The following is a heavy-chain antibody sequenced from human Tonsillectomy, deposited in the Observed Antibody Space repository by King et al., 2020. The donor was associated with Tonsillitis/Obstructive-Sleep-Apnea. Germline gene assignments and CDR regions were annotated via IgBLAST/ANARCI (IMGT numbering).Heavy chain of an antibody. J-gene: IGHJ6*02. Sequence: VQLVESGGGLVKPGGSLRLSCAASGFTFSNAWMNWVRQAPGKGLEWVGRIKSKTDGGTTDYAAPVKGGFTISRDDSKNTLYLQMNSLKTEDRAVYYCTIWGIVGATPYYYYGMDVWGQGTTVTVSS. CDR1: GFTFSNAW. CDR3: TIWGIVGATPYYYYGMDV. CDR2: IKSKTDGGTT. V-gene: IGHV3-15*07. D-gene: IGHD1-26*01.